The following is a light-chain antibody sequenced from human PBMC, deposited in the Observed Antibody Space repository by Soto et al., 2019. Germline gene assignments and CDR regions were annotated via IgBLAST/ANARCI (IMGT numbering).Light chain of an antibody. CDR2: DVS. CDR3: SSYTSSSTLLYV. J-gene: IGLJ1*01. V-gene: IGLV2-14*01. Sequence: QSALTQPASVSGSPGQSITISCTGTSSDVGGYNYVSWYQQHPGKAPKLMIYDVSNRPSGVSNRFSGSKSGNTASLTISCLQAEDEADYYCSSYTSSSTLLYVFGTGTKVTVL. CDR1: SSDVGGYNY.